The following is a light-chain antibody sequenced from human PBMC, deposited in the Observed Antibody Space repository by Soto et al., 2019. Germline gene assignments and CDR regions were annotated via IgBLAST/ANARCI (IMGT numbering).Light chain of an antibody. CDR3: QQYKSYPWT. CDR2: EAS. J-gene: IGKJ1*01. V-gene: IGKV1-5*03. Sequence: DIQMTQSPSTLSASVRHRVIVTCRASQSISSWLAWYQQKPGKAPKLLISEASSLESGVPSRFSGSESGTDFTLTISSLQPDDFATYYCQQYKSYPWTFGQGTKV. CDR1: QSISSW.